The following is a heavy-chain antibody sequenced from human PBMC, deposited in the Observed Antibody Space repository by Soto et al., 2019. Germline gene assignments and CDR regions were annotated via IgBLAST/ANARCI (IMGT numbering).Heavy chain of an antibody. Sequence: ASVKVSCKASGYTFTSYDISWVRQAPGQGLEWMGGIIPIFGTANYAQKFQGRVTITADKSTSTAYMELSSLRSEDTAVYYCARDWLRAYYYYGMDVWGQGTTVTVSS. V-gene: IGHV1-69*06. CDR2: IIPIFGTA. D-gene: IGHD5-12*01. CDR3: ARDWLRAYYYYGMDV. CDR1: GYTFTSYD. J-gene: IGHJ6*02.